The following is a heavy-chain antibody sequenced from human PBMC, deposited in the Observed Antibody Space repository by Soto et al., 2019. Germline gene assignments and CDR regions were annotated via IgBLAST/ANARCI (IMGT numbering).Heavy chain of an antibody. Sequence: QVQLVQSGAEVKKPGSSVKVSCKASGGTFSSYTISWVRQAPGQGLEWMGRIIPILGIANYAQKFQGRVTXXAXKHXSTAYMEQSSLRSEDTAVYYCARDRSSPYSYGMDVWGQGTTVTVSS. D-gene: IGHD6-13*01. CDR2: IIPILGIA. CDR3: ARDRSSPYSYGMDV. J-gene: IGHJ6*02. V-gene: IGHV1-69*08. CDR1: GGTFSSYT.